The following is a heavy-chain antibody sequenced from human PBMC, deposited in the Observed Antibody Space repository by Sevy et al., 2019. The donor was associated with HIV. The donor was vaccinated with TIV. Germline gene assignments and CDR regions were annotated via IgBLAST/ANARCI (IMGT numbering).Heavy chain of an antibody. CDR3: AKGGGGHYDPDEIAYYFYYYNMDV. J-gene: IGHJ6*03. Sequence: GGSLRLSCAVSGFSFDSYGMTWVRQAPGKGLEWVSAISGSGTRTYYADSVKGRFIISRDNSKNTLDLQMNSPRAEDTAIYYWAKGGGGHYDPDEIAYYFYYYNMDVWGKGTTVTVSS. D-gene: IGHD3-22*01. CDR2: ISGSGTRT. CDR1: GFSFDSYG. V-gene: IGHV3-23*01.